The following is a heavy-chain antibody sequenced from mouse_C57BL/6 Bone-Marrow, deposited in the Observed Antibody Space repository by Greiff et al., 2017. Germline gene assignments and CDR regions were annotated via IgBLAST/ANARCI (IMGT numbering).Heavy chain of an antibody. CDR3: ARYYYGSSGGFAY. CDR1: GYTFTSYW. D-gene: IGHD1-1*01. V-gene: IGHV1-53*01. J-gene: IGHJ3*01. CDR2: INPSNGGT. Sequence: VQLQQPGTELVKPGASVKLSCKASGYTFTSYWMHWVKQRPGQGLEWIGNINPSNGGTNSNEKFTSKATLTVDKSSSTAYRQLSSLTSEDSAVYYCARYYYGSSGGFAYWGQGTLVTVSA.